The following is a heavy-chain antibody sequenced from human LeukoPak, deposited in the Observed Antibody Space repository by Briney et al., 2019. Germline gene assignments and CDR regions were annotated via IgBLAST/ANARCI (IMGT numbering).Heavy chain of an antibody. Sequence: PSETLSLTCTVSGGSISSGSYYWSWIRQHPGKGLEWIGYIYYSGSTNYNPSLKSRLTISVDTSKNQFSLKLSSVTAADTAVYYCARVRGLGTSAFDIWGQGTMVTVSS. V-gene: IGHV4-31*03. D-gene: IGHD1-1*01. CDR1: GGSISSGSYY. CDR3: ARVRGLGTSAFDI. J-gene: IGHJ3*02. CDR2: IYYSGST.